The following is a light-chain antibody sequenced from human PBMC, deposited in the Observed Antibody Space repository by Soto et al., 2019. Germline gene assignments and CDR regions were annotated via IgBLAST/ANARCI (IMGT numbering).Light chain of an antibody. Sequence: QSVLTQPASVPGSPGQSITISCTGTSSDVGGYNYVSWYQQHPGKVPKLMIFEVSNRPSGVSNRFSGSKSGNTASLTISGLQAEDEADYYCSSYTTSRTLVFGPGTKVTVL. CDR1: SSDVGGYNY. CDR2: EVS. J-gene: IGLJ1*01. V-gene: IGLV2-14*01. CDR3: SSYTTSRTLV.